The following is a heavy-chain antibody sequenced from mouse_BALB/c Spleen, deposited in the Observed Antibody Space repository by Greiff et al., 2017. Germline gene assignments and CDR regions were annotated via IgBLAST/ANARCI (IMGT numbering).Heavy chain of an antibody. CDR1: GFTFSDYY. CDR3: ARDHDYGSAWFAY. V-gene: IGHV5-4*02. Sequence: EVQRVESGGGLVKPGGSLKLSCAASGFTFSDYYMYWVRQTPEKRLEWVATISDGGSYTYYPDSVKGRFTISRDNAKNNLYLQMSSLKSEDTAMYYCARDHDYGSAWFAYWGQGTLVTVSA. D-gene: IGHD1-1*01. J-gene: IGHJ3*01. CDR2: ISDGGSYT.